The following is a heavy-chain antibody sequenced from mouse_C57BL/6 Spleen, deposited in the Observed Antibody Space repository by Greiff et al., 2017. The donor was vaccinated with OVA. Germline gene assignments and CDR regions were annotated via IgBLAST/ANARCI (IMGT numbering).Heavy chain of an antibody. V-gene: IGHV5-4*01. CDR3: ARDRGDYDYNYWYFDV. Sequence: EVKLMESGGGLVKPGGSLKLSCAASGFTFSSYAMSWVRQTPEKRLEWVATISDGGSYTYYPDNVKGRFTISRDNAKNNLYLQMSHLKSEDTAMYYCARDRGDYDYNYWYFDVWGTGTTVTVSS. CDR2: ISDGGSYT. D-gene: IGHD2-4*01. CDR1: GFTFSSYA. J-gene: IGHJ1*03.